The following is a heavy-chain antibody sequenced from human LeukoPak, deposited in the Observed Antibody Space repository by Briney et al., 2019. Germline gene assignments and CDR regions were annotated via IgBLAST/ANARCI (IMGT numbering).Heavy chain of an antibody. V-gene: IGHV6-1*01. CDR3: ARDFYGNYAHY. Sequence: SQTLSLTCAISGDSVSSNSDAWNWIRQSPSRGLEWLGRTYYRSKWYYDYAVAVKSRISINPDTSKNQFSLQLSSVTPEDTAVYYCARDFYGNYAHYWGQGTLVTVSS. J-gene: IGHJ4*02. CDR2: TYYRSKWYY. D-gene: IGHD1-7*01. CDR1: GDSVSSNSDA.